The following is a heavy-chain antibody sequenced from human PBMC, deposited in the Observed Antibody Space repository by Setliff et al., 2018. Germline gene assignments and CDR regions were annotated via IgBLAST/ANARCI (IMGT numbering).Heavy chain of an antibody. Sequence: ASVKVSCKASGYIFTTYGFNWVRQAPGQRLEWMGWINPGNGNTKYSQKFQGRVTITRDTSASTAYMELSSLRSEDTAVYYCARDKGYDSSGYYFYYYYYMDVWGKGTTVTVSS. J-gene: IGHJ6*03. D-gene: IGHD3-22*01. V-gene: IGHV1-3*01. CDR3: ARDKGYDSSGYYFYYYYYMDV. CDR1: GYIFTTYG. CDR2: INPGNGNT.